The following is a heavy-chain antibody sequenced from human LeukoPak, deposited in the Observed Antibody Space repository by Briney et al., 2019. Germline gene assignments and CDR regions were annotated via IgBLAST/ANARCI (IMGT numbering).Heavy chain of an antibody. CDR3: ARDANARAPFDY. Sequence: VSSIINSISYIYYADSVKGRFTISRDNAKNSLYLQMNSLRAEDTAVYYCARDANARAPFDYWGQGTLVTVSS. CDR2: IINSISYI. J-gene: IGHJ4*02. V-gene: IGHV3-21*01.